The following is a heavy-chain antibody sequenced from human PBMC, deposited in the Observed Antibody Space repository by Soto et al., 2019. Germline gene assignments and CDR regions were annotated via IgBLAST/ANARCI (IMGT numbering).Heavy chain of an antibody. D-gene: IGHD3-16*02. Sequence: GESVNISCKGSGYRVSNYWIGWVRQMPGKGLEWMGIIYPGDSDTRYSPSFQGQVTISADKSISTAYLQWSSLKASDTAMYYCARLWDSAYVWGSYPMSGLLDYWGQGTLVTVSS. CDR3: ARLWDSAYVWGSYPMSGLLDY. J-gene: IGHJ4*02. V-gene: IGHV5-51*01. CDR2: IYPGDSDT. CDR1: GYRVSNYW.